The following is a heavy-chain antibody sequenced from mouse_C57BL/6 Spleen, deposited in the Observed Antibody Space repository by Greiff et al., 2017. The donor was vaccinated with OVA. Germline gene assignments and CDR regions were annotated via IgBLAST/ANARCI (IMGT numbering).Heavy chain of an antibody. CDR2: IAPNSGGT. D-gene: IGHD3-2*02. CDR1: GYTFTSYW. Sequence: VQLQQPGAELVKPGASVKLSCKASGYTFTSYWMHWVKQRPGRGLEWIGRIAPNSGGTKYNEKFKSKATLTVDKPSSTAYMQLSSLTSEDSAVYYCARDSSGYPFAYWGQGTLVTVSA. V-gene: IGHV1-72*01. J-gene: IGHJ3*01. CDR3: ARDSSGYPFAY.